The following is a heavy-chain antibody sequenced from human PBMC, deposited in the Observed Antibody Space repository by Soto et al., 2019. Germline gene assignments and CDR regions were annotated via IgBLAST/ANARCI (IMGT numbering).Heavy chain of an antibody. V-gene: IGHV3-23*01. CDR1: GFTFSSYA. CDR3: AKDQPSSRWQWLVRSYGMDV. CDR2: ISGSGGST. Sequence: SLRLSCAASGFTFSSYAMSWVRQAPGKGLEWVSAISGSGGSTYYADSLKGRFTISRDNSKNTLYLQMNSLRAEDTAVYYCAKDQPSSRWQWLVRSYGMDVWGQGTTVTVSS. J-gene: IGHJ6*02. D-gene: IGHD6-19*01.